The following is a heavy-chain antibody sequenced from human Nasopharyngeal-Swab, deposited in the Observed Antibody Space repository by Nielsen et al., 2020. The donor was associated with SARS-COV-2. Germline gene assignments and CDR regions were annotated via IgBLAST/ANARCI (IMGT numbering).Heavy chain of an antibody. CDR3: ARDSYSSGWGPEYYFDY. D-gene: IGHD6-19*01. Sequence: RQAPGKGLEWFGSIYHSGSAYYNPSLKSRVAISVDTSKNQFSLKLISVTAADTAVYYCARDSYSSGWGPEYYFDYWGQGTLVTVSS. V-gene: IGHV4-38-2*02. CDR2: IYHSGSA. J-gene: IGHJ4*02.